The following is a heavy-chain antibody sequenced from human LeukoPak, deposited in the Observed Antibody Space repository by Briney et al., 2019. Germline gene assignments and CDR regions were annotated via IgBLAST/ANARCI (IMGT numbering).Heavy chain of an antibody. D-gene: IGHD6-13*01. CDR3: AKALGSSPSRYSLEN. J-gene: IGHJ4*02. CDR2: ISGSGGRT. CDR1: GFTFSTYA. V-gene: IGHV3-23*01. Sequence: VGSLRLSCAASGFTFSTYAMSWVRQAPGKGLQWVSGISGSGGRTYYADSVKGRFTNSKDNSKNTLLLLMSSLRAEDTAIYNCAKALGSSPSRYSLENWGQGTLVTVSS.